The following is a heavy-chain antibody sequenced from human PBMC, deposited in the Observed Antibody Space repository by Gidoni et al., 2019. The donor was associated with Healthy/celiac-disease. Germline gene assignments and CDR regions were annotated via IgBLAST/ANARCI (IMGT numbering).Heavy chain of an antibody. D-gene: IGHD6-6*01. CDR1: GFTFTSYA. CDR3: ARSIAARPFDY. CDR2: ISYDGSNK. J-gene: IGHJ4*02. Sequence: QVQLVVSGGDVVQPGRYLRLSCAASGFTFTSYAMHWVRQAPGKGLEWVAVISYDGSNKYYADSVKVRFTISRDNSKNTLYLQMNSLRAEDTAVYYCARSIAARPFDYWGQGTLVTVSS. V-gene: IGHV3-30-3*01.